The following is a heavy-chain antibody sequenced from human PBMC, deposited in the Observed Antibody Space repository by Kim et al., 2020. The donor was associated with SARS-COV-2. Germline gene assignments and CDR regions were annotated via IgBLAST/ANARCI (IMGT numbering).Heavy chain of an antibody. V-gene: IGHV4-39*01. Sequence: GKGLEWIGSIYYSGSTYYNPSLKSRVTISVDTSKNQFSLKLSSVTAADTAVYYCARPNTIFGVPSSFDPWGQGTLVTVSS. J-gene: IGHJ5*02. CDR3: ARPNTIFGVPSSFDP. D-gene: IGHD3-3*01. CDR2: IYYSGST.